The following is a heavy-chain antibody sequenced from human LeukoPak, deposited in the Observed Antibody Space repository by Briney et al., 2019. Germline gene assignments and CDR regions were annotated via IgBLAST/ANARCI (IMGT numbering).Heavy chain of an antibody. D-gene: IGHD6-19*01. CDR3: ARLQWLSTPFFDY. Sequence: SETLSLTCTVSGYSISSGYYWGWIRQPPRKGLEWIGSIYHSGSTYYNPSLKSRVTISVDTSKNQFSLKLISVTAADTAVYFCARLQWLSTPFFDYWGQGTLVTVSS. CDR1: GYSISSGYY. CDR2: IYHSGST. V-gene: IGHV4-38-2*02. J-gene: IGHJ4*02.